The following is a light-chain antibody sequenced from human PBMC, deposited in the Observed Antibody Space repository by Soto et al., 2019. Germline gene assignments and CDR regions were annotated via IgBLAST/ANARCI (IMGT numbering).Light chain of an antibody. V-gene: IGKV3-20*01. CDR3: QQYGNSPIT. J-gene: IGKJ5*01. CDR2: GTS. Sequence: EIVLTQSPATLSLSPGERATLSCRASQSINRYLAWYQQKPGQAPRLLIYGTSSRATGIPDRFSGSGSGTDFTLTISRLEPEDFAVYYCQQYGNSPITFGQGTRREIK. CDR1: QSINRY.